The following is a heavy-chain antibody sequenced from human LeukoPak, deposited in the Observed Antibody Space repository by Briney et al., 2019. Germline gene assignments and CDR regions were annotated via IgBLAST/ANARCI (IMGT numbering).Heavy chain of an antibody. Sequence: GGSLRLSCAASGFTVSSNYMSWVRQAPGKGLEWVSVFYSGGGIYYADSVKGRFTISRDNSKSTLYLQMNSLRAEDTAVYYCARDQGGSGDYWGQGTLVTVSS. CDR2: FYSGGGI. D-gene: IGHD5-12*01. J-gene: IGHJ4*02. CDR1: GFTVSSNY. V-gene: IGHV3-53*05. CDR3: ARDQGGSGDY.